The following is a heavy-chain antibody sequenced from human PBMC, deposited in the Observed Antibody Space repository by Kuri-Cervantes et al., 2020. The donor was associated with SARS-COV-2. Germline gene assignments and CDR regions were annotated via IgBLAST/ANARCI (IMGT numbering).Heavy chain of an antibody. D-gene: IGHD6-6*01. V-gene: IGHV4-34*01. J-gene: IGHJ4*02. CDR3: ARGPRWSIAASFDY. CDR2: INHSGST. CDR1: GGSISSGYY. Sequence: SETLSLTCTVSGGSISSGYYWGWIRQTPGKGLEWIGEINHSGSTDYNPSLKSRVTISVDTSKNQFSLKLSSVTAADTAVYYCARGPRWSIAASFDYWGQGTLVTVSS.